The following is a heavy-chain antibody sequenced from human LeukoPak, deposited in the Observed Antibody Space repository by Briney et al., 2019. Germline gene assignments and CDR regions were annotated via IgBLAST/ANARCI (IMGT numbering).Heavy chain of an antibody. J-gene: IGHJ4*02. V-gene: IGHV4-4*07. CDR1: GGSISSYY. CDR2: IYTSGST. CDR3: ARSGKLLRRLDYFDY. Sequence: PSETLSLTCTVSGGSISSYYWSWIRQPAGKGLEWIGRIYTSGSTNYNPSLTSRVTMSVDTSKNQFSLKLSSVTAADTAVYYCARSGKLLRRLDYFDYWGQGTLVTVSS. D-gene: IGHD1-26*01.